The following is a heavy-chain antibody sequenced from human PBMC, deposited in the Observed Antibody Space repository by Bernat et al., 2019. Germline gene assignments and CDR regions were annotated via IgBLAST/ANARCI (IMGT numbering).Heavy chain of an antibody. J-gene: IGHJ4*02. Sequence: EVQLVESGGGLVEPGGSLRLSCAASGFTFNNAWMSWVRQAPGKGLEWVGRLKSKTEGGTTDYATPVKGICTSSRDDTKNTLYLQMNSLKTEETGVYYCTTEASVVVTAFDYWGQGTLVTVSS. CDR2: LKSKTEGGTT. CDR1: GFTFNNAW. D-gene: IGHD2-21*02. V-gene: IGHV3-15*01. CDR3: TTEASVVVTAFDY.